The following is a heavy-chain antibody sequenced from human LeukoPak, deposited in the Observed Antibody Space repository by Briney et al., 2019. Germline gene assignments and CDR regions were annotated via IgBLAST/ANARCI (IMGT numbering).Heavy chain of an antibody. D-gene: IGHD2-21*02. V-gene: IGHV1-2*02. Sequence: ASVKLSCKASGYTFTGYYMYWVRQAPGQGLEWMGRINPNSGGTNYAQKFQGRVTMTRDTSISTAYMELSRLRFDDTAVYYCAREGGVVVTAIEGFDYWGQGTLVIVSS. J-gene: IGHJ4*02. CDR3: AREGGVVVTAIEGFDY. CDR2: INPNSGGT. CDR1: GYTFTGYY.